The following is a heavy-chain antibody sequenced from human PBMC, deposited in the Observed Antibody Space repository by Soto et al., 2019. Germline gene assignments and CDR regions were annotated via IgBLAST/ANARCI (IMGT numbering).Heavy chain of an antibody. J-gene: IGHJ4*02. V-gene: IGHV4-59*08. CDR2: IFYSGST. CDR1: GGSISSYY. CDR3: ARTYSSSHYFDY. D-gene: IGHD6-6*01. Sequence: SETLSLTCTVSGGSISSYYWSWIRQPPGKGLEWIGYIFYSGSTNYNPSLKSRVTISVDTSKNQFSLKLSSVTAADTAVYYCARTYSSSHYFDYWGQGTLVTVSS.